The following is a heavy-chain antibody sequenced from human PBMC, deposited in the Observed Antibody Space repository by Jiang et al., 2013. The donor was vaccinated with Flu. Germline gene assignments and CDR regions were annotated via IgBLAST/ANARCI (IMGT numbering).Heavy chain of an antibody. CDR1: GGSFSGYY. Sequence: LLKPSETLSLTCAVYGGSFSGYYWSWIRQPPGKGLEWIGEINHSGSTNYNPSLKSRVTISVDTSKNQFSLKLRSVTAADTAVYYCARAVDSSSWNNYFDYWGQGTLVTVSS. CDR3: ARAVDSSSWNNYFDY. J-gene: IGHJ4*02. CDR2: INHSGST. D-gene: IGHD6-13*01. V-gene: IGHV4-34*01.